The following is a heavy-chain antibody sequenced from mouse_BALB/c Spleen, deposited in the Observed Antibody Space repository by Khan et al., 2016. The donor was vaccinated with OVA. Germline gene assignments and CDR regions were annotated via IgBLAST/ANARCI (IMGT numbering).Heavy chain of an antibody. J-gene: IGHJ2*01. CDR1: GYTFTTYW. V-gene: IGHV1-7*01. Sequence: QVQLQQSGAELAKPGASVKMSCKASGYTFTTYWMHWVKQRPGQGLEWIGYINPTSGYTDYNEKFKDRATLSADRSSSTAYMQLSSLTSEDSAVYYCTRDRIVYWSQGTTLTVSS. CDR2: INPTSGYT. CDR3: TRDRIVY.